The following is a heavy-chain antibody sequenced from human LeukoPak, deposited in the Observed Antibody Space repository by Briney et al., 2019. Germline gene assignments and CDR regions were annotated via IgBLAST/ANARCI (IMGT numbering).Heavy chain of an antibody. J-gene: IGHJ4*02. CDR3: ARGRRDGYNLGY. CDR2: IYSGGTT. V-gene: IGHV3-53*01. CDR1: GFSFSSSY. D-gene: IGHD5-24*01. Sequence: GGSLRLSCVGSGFSFSSSYMSWVRQAPGKGLEWVSVIYSGGTTYYADSVKGRFTISRDISKNTLSLQINSLRAEDTAVYYCARGRRDGYNLGYWGQGTLVAVSS.